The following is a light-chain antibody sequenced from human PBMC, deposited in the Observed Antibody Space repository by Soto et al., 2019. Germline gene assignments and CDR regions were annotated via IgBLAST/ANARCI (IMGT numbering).Light chain of an antibody. Sequence: QSALTQPPSVSGAPGQRVTISCTGSSSNIGAGYDVHWYQQLPGTAPKLLIYGISNRPSGVPDRFSGSKSGTSASLAITGLQAEDEADYYCQSYASSLSVYVFGTGTKLTVL. J-gene: IGLJ1*01. CDR1: SSNIGAGYD. V-gene: IGLV1-40*01. CDR3: QSYASSLSVYV. CDR2: GIS.